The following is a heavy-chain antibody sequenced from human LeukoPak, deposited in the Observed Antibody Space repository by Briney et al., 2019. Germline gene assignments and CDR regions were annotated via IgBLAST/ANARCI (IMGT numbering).Heavy chain of an antibody. D-gene: IGHD3-9*01. Sequence: ASVKVSCKASGYNLNTYHMHWVRQAPGQGLEWMGWINPNSGGTNYAQKFQGRVTMTRDTSISTAYMELSRLRSDDTAVYYCARGPAYYDILTGYYTLWYFDYWGQGTLVTVSS. CDR1: GYNLNTYH. J-gene: IGHJ4*02. V-gene: IGHV1-2*02. CDR2: INPNSGGT. CDR3: ARGPAYYDILTGYYTLWYFDY.